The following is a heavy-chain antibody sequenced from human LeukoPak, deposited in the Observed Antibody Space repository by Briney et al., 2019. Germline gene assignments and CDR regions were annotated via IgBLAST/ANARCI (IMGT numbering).Heavy chain of an antibody. Sequence: SGGSLRPSCAASGFTFSSYSMNWVRQAPGKGLEWVSSISSSSSYIYYADSVKGRFTISRDNAKNSLYLQMNSLRAEDTAVYYCARDLYYYGSGSFDYWGQGTLVTVSS. D-gene: IGHD3-10*01. CDR2: ISSSSSYI. CDR1: GFTFSSYS. CDR3: ARDLYYYGSGSFDY. V-gene: IGHV3-21*01. J-gene: IGHJ4*02.